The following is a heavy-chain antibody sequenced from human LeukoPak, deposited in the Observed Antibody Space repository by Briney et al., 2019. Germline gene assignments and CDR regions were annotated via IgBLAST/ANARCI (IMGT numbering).Heavy chain of an antibody. D-gene: IGHD6-19*01. Sequence: GGSLRLSCAASGFTFSSYWMSWVRQAPGKGLEWVAKIKEDASEKHYVDSVKGRFTISRDNAKNSLYLQMNSLRAEDTAVYYCARDHSSGWYFDYWGQGTPVTVSS. CDR1: GFTFSSYW. CDR2: IKEDASEK. V-gene: IGHV3-7*01. CDR3: ARDHSSGWYFDY. J-gene: IGHJ4*02.